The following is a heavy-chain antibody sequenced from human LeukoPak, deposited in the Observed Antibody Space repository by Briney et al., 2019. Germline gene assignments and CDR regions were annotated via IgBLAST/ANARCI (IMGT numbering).Heavy chain of an antibody. CDR1: GYTFTAYY. CDR2: INPNTGAT. CDR3: ARSVRGVITEKTNWFDP. D-gene: IGHD3-10*02. J-gene: IGHJ5*02. V-gene: IGHV1-2*02. Sequence: ASVRISFKASGYTFTAYYMHWVRQAPGQGLEWMGWINPNTGATNYAQNFKGRVTMTRDTSITTAYMDLSRLRSDDTAMYYCARSVRGVITEKTNWFDPWGQGTLVTVSS.